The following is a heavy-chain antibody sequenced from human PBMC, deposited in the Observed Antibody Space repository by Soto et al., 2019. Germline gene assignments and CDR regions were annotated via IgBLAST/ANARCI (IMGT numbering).Heavy chain of an antibody. V-gene: IGHV3-23*01. D-gene: IGHD6-19*01. J-gene: IGHJ4*02. CDR3: AKAVASKPLDY. Sequence: GSLRLFCSASGFTFCRYSISWGPQSPGKGLEWVSAISGSGGSTYHADSVKGRFTISRDNSKNTLYLQMNSLRAEDTAVYYCAKAVASKPLDYWGQGTLVTVSS. CDR2: ISGSGGST. CDR1: GFTFCRYS.